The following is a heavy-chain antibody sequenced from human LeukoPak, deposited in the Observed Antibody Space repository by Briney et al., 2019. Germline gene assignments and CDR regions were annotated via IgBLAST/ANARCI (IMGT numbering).Heavy chain of an antibody. V-gene: IGHV4-34*01. CDR2: INHSGST. CDR1: GGSFSGYY. D-gene: IGHD6-13*01. CDR3: ARGGSSSWYHWFDP. Sequence: SETLSLTCAVYGGSFSGYYWSWVRQPPGKGLEWIGEINHSGSTNYNPSLKSRVTISVDTSKNQFSLKLSSVTAADTAVYYCARGGSSSWYHWFDPWGQGTLVTVSS. J-gene: IGHJ5*02.